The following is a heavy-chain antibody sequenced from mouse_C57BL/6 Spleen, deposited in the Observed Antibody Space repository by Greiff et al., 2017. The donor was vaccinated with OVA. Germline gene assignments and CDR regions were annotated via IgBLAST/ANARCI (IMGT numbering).Heavy chain of an antibody. CDR1: GFTFSDYY. V-gene: IGHV5-16*01. D-gene: IGHD5-1*01. J-gene: IGHJ4*01. CDR2: INYDGSST. Sequence: EVNLVESEGGLVQPGSSMKLSCTASGFTFSDYYMAWVRQVPEKGLEWVANINYDGSSTYYLDSLKSRFIISRDNAKNILYLQMSSLKSEDTATYYCAREMYHYAMDYWGQGTSVTVSS. CDR3: AREMYHYAMDY.